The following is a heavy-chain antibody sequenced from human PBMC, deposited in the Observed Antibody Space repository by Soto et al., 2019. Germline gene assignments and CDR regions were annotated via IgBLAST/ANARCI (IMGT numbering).Heavy chain of an antibody. CDR1: GGSISSGNYF. J-gene: IGHJ4*02. CDR3: SRDNSGSDY. CDR2: VSYGGTP. D-gene: IGHD3-10*01. V-gene: IGHV4-31*03. Sequence: QVQLQESGPGLVKPSQTLSLTCTVSGGSISSGNYFWTWVRQHPGKGMEWIAYVSYGGTPYYNPSLKSRFTISIDTSKNQFSLELSSVTAADTAVYYCSRDNSGSDYWGQGTLVTVSS.